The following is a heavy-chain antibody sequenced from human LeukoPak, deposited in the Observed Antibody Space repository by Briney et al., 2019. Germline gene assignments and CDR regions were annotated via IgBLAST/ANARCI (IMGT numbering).Heavy chain of an antibody. Sequence: GASVKVSCKASGYTFTGYYMHWVRQAPGQGLEWMGWINPNSGCTNYAQKFQGRVTMTRDTSISTAYMELSRLRSDDTAVYYCARDRSVVVAATRFDPWGQGTLVTVSS. CDR1: GYTFTGYY. D-gene: IGHD2-15*01. V-gene: IGHV1-2*02. CDR2: INPNSGCT. J-gene: IGHJ5*02. CDR3: ARDRSVVVAATRFDP.